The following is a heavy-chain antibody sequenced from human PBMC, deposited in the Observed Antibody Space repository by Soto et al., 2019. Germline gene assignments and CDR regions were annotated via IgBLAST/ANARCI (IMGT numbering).Heavy chain of an antibody. V-gene: IGHV3-23*01. CDR2: ISGSGGST. CDR3: AKGTKKAPYSSSWPDAFDI. CDR1: GFTFSSYA. J-gene: IGHJ3*02. Sequence: PGGSLRLSCAASGFTFSSYAMSWVRQAPGKGLEWVSAISGSGGSTYYADSVKGRFTISRDNSKNTLYLQMNSLRAEDTAVYYCAKGTKKAPYSSSWPDAFDIWGQGTMVTVSS. D-gene: IGHD6-13*01.